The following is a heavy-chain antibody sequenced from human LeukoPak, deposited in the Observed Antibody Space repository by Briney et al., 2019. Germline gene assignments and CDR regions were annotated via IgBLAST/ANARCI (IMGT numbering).Heavy chain of an antibody. CDR2: ISSSGSTI. V-gene: IGHV3-48*03. CDR3: ARDLGTMRGLGY. CDR1: GFTFSSYE. J-gene: IGHJ4*02. Sequence: GGSLRLSCAASGFTFSSYEMNWVRQAPGKGREWVSYISSSGSTIYYADSVKGRFTISRDNAKNSLYLQMNSLRAEDTAVYYCARDLGTMRGLGYWGQGTLVTVSS. D-gene: IGHD3-22*01.